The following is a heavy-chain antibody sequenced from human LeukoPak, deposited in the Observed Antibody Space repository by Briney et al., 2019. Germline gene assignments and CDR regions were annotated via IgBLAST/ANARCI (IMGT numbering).Heavy chain of an antibody. CDR2: MTPTTSYI. Sequence: PGGSLRLSCAASGLGFSSFSFNWIRQAPGKGLEWVSSMTPTTSYIYYADSVRGRFTISRENAKNSLYLQMNSLRAEDTAVYYCARLRRTSDSSGYYYYYDYWGQGTLVTVSS. V-gene: IGHV3-21*01. D-gene: IGHD3-22*01. J-gene: IGHJ4*02. CDR3: ARLRRTSDSSGYYYYYDY. CDR1: GLGFSSFS.